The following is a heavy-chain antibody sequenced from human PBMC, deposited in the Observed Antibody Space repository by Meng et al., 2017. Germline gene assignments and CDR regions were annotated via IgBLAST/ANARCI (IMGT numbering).Heavy chain of an antibody. V-gene: IGHV2-5*02. J-gene: IGHJ4*02. CDR1: GFSLSTSGVG. D-gene: IGHD3-10*01. Sequence: ITLQESVSTLIKPTQTLALPCTFAGFSLSTSGVGVGWILQPPGKALEWLALIYWDDDKRYSPSLKSRLTITKDTSKNQVVLTMTNMHPVDTATYYCAHRRDYYGSGNHFDYWGQGTLVTVSS. CDR3: AHRRDYYGSGNHFDY. CDR2: IYWDDDK.